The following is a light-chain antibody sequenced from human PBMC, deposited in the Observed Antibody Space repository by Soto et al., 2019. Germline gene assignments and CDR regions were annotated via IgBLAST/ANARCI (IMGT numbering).Light chain of an antibody. CDR2: DVS. CDR1: SSDVGGYNH. CDR3: SSFATSDTPMV. Sequence: QSAVTQPASVSGSPGQSITISCTGTSSDVGGYNHVSWYQQHPGEAPKLMIYDVSSRPSGVSNRFSGSKAADTASLTISGLQAEDEADYYCSSFATSDTPMVFGGGTKLTVL. J-gene: IGLJ2*01. V-gene: IGLV2-14*03.